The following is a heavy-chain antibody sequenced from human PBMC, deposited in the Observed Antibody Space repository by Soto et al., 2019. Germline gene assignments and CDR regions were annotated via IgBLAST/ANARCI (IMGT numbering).Heavy chain of an antibody. CDR3: AKGVYDVVSCAYPPLRYMDG. CDR2: IPSSSTTS. CDR1: GFTFGAYA. J-gene: IGHJ6*03. V-gene: IGHV3-23*01. D-gene: IGHD3-9*01. Sequence: GGSLRLSCATSGFTFGAYAMTWVRQAPGKGLEWVSTIPSSSTTSYYADSVKGRFTISRDNSKKTLFLQMNSLRAEDTALYYCAKGVYDVVSCAYPPLRYMDGWGKGTTVTVSS.